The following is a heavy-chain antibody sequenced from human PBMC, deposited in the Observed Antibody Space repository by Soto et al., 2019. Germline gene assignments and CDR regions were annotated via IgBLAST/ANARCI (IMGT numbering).Heavy chain of an antibody. J-gene: IGHJ4*03. CDR2: ISSSSTYT. Sequence: SMGLCRAACRESVCNSEVNWTCQAPGKGLEWISYISSSSTYTNYADSVKGRFTISRDNAKNSLYLQMNSLRAEDTAVYYCPKAFSASGPGNWGQATLVTVPS. D-gene: IGHD2-8*02. CDR1: RESVCNSE. V-gene: IGHV3-11*06. CDR3: PKAFSASGPGN.